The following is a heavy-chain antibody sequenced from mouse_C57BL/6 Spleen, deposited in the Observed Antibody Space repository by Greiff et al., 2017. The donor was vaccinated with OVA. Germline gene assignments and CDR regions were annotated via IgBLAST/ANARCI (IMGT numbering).Heavy chain of an antibody. CDR2: ISSGSSTI. Sequence: EVNVVESGGGLVKPGGSLKLSCAASGFTFSDYGMHWVRQAPEKGLEWVAYISSGSSTIYYADTVKGRFTISRDNAKNTLFLQMTSLRSEDTAMYYCARRYGSSYYYAMDYWGQGTSVTVSS. V-gene: IGHV5-17*01. CDR1: GFTFSDYG. J-gene: IGHJ4*01. D-gene: IGHD1-1*01. CDR3: ARRYGSSYYYAMDY.